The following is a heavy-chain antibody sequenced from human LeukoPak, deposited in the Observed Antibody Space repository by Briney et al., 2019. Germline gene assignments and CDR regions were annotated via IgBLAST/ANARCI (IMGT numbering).Heavy chain of an antibody. Sequence: ASVKVSCKASGYTFTGYYMHWVLQAPGQGLEWMGWINPNSGGTNYAHKFQGRVTMTRDTSISTAYMELSRLRSDDTAVYYCARDPPANCGGDCYAHFSDYWGQGTLVTVSS. V-gene: IGHV1-2*07. CDR1: GYTFTGYY. D-gene: IGHD2-21*02. J-gene: IGHJ4*02. CDR3: ARDPPANCGGDCYAHFSDY. CDR2: INPNSGGT.